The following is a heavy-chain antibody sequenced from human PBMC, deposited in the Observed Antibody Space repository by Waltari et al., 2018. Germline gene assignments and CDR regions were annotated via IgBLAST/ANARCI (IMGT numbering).Heavy chain of an antibody. V-gene: IGHV3-53*01. Sequence: EVQLVESGGGLIQPGGSLRLSCAASGFTVSSNYMSWVRQAPGKGLEWVSVSYSGGSTYYADSVKGRFTISRDNSKNTLYLQMNSLRAEDTAVYYCARYCSSTSCYRYAFDIWGQGTMVTVSS. J-gene: IGHJ3*02. CDR3: ARYCSSTSCYRYAFDI. CDR1: GFTVSSNY. CDR2: SYSGGST. D-gene: IGHD2-2*01.